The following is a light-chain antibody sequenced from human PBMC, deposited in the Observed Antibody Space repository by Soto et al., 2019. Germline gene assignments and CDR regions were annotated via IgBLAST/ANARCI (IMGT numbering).Light chain of an antibody. Sequence: SALTQSPSVSGSPGQSVTISCTGASSDVGSYGRVSWYQQIPGTAPKLIIYEVYNRPSGVPDRFSGSKSGNTASLTISGXXXXXXXDYYCSSYTSSTTLLFGGGTKL. J-gene: IGLJ2*01. V-gene: IGLV2-18*02. CDR1: SSDVGSYGR. CDR3: SSYTSSTTLL. CDR2: EVY.